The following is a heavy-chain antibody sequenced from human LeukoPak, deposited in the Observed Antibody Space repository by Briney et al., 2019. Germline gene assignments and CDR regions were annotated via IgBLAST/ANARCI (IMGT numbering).Heavy chain of an antibody. CDR3: VKDRWGARSANAFDI. V-gene: IGHV3-21*01. J-gene: IGHJ3*02. CDR2: ISSSSSYI. CDR1: GFTFSSYS. D-gene: IGHD3-16*01. Sequence: PGGSLRLSCAASGFTFSSYSMNWVRQAPGKGLEWVSSISSSSSYIYYADSVKGRFTISRDNSKNTLYLQMSSLRAEDTAVYYCVKDRWGARSANAFDIWGQGTMVAVSS.